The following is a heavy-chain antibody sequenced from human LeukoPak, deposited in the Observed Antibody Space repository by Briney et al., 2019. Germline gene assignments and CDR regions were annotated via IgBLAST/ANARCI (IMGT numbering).Heavy chain of an antibody. CDR2: IYHSGST. Sequence: SETLSLTCAVSGGSISSSSWWSWVRQPPGKGLEWIGEIYHSGSTNYNPSLKSRATLSVDKSKNQFSLKLTSVTAADTAVYYCARYNILTGSDYWGQGILVTVPS. J-gene: IGHJ4*02. CDR3: ARYNILTGSDY. D-gene: IGHD3-9*01. V-gene: IGHV4-4*02. CDR1: GGSISSSSW.